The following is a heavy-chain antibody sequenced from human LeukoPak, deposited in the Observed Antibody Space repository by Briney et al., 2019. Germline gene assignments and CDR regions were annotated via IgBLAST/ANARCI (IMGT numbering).Heavy chain of an antibody. D-gene: IGHD3-10*01. V-gene: IGHV4-59*05. Sequence: PSETLSLTCTVSGGSISSYYWSWIRQPPGKGLEWIGSIYYSGSTYYNPSLKSRVTISEDTSKNQFSLKLSSVIAADTAVYYCARSYSYGSGSYYNVWGQGTLVTVSS. CDR2: IYYSGST. CDR3: ARSYSYGSGSYYNV. J-gene: IGHJ4*02. CDR1: GGSISSYY.